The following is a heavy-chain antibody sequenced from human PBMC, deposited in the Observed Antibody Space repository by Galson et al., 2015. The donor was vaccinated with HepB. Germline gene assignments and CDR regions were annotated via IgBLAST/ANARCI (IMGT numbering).Heavy chain of an antibody. CDR2: INYSGTT. CDR1: GGSFSGYY. D-gene: IGHD2/OR15-2a*01. J-gene: IGHJ6*03. CDR3: ARDSDVLVSGVRHHRHYYMDV. Sequence: ETLSLTCAVYGGSFSGYYWSWIRQPPGKGLEWIGEINYSGTTHYSPSLESRVTISVDTSKNQFSLKLTSVTAAETAVYYCARDSDVLVSGVRHHRHYYMDVWGKGTTVTVSS. V-gene: IGHV4-34*01.